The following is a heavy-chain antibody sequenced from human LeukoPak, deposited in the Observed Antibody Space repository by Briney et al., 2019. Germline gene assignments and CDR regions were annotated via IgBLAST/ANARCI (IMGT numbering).Heavy chain of an antibody. CDR3: ATERPGYSGYVYFDY. J-gene: IGHJ4*02. CDR1: GYTLTELS. D-gene: IGHD5-12*01. CDR2: FDPEDGET. V-gene: IGHV1-24*01. Sequence: ASVKASCKVSGYTLTELSMHWVRQAPGKGLEWMGGFDPEDGETIYAQKFQGRVTMTEDTSTDTAYMELSSLRSEDTAVYYCATERPGYSGYVYFDYWGQGTLVTVSS.